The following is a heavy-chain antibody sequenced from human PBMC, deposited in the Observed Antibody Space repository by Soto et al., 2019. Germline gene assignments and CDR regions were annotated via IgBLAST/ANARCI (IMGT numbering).Heavy chain of an antibody. CDR1: GGSISSYY. CDR2: IYYSGST. Sequence: PSETLSLTCTVSGGSISSYYWNWIRQPPGKGLEWIGYIYYSGSTNYNPSLKSRVTISVDTSKNQFSLKLSSVTAADTAVYYCARGTFEVDIVATSLGFDYWGQGTLVTVSS. V-gene: IGHV4-59*08. D-gene: IGHD5-12*01. CDR3: ARGTFEVDIVATSLGFDY. J-gene: IGHJ4*02.